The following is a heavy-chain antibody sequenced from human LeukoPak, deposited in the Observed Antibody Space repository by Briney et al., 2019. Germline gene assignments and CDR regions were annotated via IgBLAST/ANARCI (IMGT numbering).Heavy chain of an antibody. D-gene: IGHD7-27*01. Sequence: SSETLSLTCTVSGGSISTYFWSWIRQPPGKGLEWIGYIYYSGSTNYNPSLKSRVTISLDTSKNQFSLKLSSVTAADTAMYYCARHGDSWFDPWGQGTLVTVSS. CDR1: GGSISTYF. CDR2: IYYSGST. V-gene: IGHV4-59*01. J-gene: IGHJ5*02. CDR3: ARHGDSWFDP.